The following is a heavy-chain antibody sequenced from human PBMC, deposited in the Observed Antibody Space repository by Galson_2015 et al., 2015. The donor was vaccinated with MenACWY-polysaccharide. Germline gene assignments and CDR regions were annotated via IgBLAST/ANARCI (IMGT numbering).Heavy chain of an antibody. CDR2: ISSSSSTI. V-gene: IGHV3-48*01. J-gene: IGHJ4*02. D-gene: IGHD6-13*01. CDR1: GFTFSSYS. CDR3: ARDLLWSSSWHVTFDY. Sequence: SLRLSCAASGFTFSSYSMNWVRQAPGKGLEWVSYISSSSSTIYYADSVKGRFTISRDNAKNSLYLQMNSLRAEDTAVYYCARDLLWSSSWHVTFDYWGQGTLVTVSS.